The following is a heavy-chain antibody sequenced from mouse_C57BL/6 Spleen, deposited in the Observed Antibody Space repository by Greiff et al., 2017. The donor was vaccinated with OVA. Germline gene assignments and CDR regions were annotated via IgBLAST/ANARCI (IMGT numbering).Heavy chain of an antibody. Sequence: EVQRVESGGDLVKPGGSLKLSCAASGFTFSSYGMSWVRQTPDKRLEWVATISSGGSYTYYPDSVKGRFTISRDNAKNTLYLQMSSLKSEDTAMYYCASLYGNYWFAYWGQGTLVTVSA. CDR1: GFTFSSYG. D-gene: IGHD2-1*01. CDR2: ISSGGSYT. CDR3: ASLYGNYWFAY. V-gene: IGHV5-6*01. J-gene: IGHJ3*01.